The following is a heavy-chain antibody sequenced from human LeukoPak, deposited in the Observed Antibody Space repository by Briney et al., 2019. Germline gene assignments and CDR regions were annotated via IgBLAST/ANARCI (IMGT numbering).Heavy chain of an antibody. CDR3: ARDRGGKGSAIFY. CDR1: GYSFPSYG. V-gene: IGHV1-18*01. Sequence: ASVKVSCKASGYSFPSYGINWVRQAPGQGLEWMGRIRPHTGETNSAQRFQDRVTMTTDTSTTTAYMELRSLRFDDTAVYYCARDRGGKGSAIFYWGQGSLVTVSS. D-gene: IGHD2-2*01. J-gene: IGHJ4*02. CDR2: IRPHTGET.